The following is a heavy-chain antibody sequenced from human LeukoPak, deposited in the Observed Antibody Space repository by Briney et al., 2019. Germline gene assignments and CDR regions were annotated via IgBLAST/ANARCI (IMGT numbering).Heavy chain of an antibody. J-gene: IGHJ4*02. D-gene: IGHD3-10*01. Sequence: ASVTVSCKASGYTFTGYYMHWVRQAPGQGLEWMGWINPNSGGTNYAQKFQGRVTMTRDTSISTAYMELSRLRSDDTAVYYCARGYYYGSGSSLIGYWGQGTLVTVSS. CDR1: GYTFTGYY. V-gene: IGHV1-2*02. CDR2: INPNSGGT. CDR3: ARGYYYGSGSSLIGY.